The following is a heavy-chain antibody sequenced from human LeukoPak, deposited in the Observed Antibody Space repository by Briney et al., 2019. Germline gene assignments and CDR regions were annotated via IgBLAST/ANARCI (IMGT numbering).Heavy chain of an antibody. CDR3: ARGLRQGSAWSWGPKEKSYQYMDV. Sequence: PPESLSLTCGLSGGSFSRHYWTRIRQPPGKGLEWVGEINPRGSTKDDPSIESRVTASEDPSRHQLSLSMTSVTAAASVVYFCARGLRQGSAWSWGPKEKSYQYMDVWGTGTTVIVSS. D-gene: IGHD6-19*01. CDR1: GGSFSRHY. CDR2: INPRGST. V-gene: IGHV4-34*01. J-gene: IGHJ6*04.